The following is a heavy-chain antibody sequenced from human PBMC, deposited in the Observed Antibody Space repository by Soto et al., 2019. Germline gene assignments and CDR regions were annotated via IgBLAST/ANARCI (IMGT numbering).Heavy chain of an antibody. CDR1: GASISGFY. D-gene: IGHD3-22*01. V-gene: IGHV4-4*07. Sequence: PSETLSLTCTVSGASISGFYWSWIRKSAGKGLEWIGRIYATGTTDYNPSLKSRVMMSVDTSKKQFSLKLRSVTAADTAVYYCSRVSMPYYYHTSGQYYYDYWGQGTLVTVSS. J-gene: IGHJ4*02. CDR2: IYATGTT. CDR3: SRVSMPYYYHTSGQYYYDY.